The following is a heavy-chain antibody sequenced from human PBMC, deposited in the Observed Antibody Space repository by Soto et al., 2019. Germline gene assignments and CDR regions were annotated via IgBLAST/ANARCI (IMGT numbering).Heavy chain of an antibody. D-gene: IGHD3-9*01. Sequence: QVQLEQSGAEVKKPGASVKISCKASGYIFTTYDMHWVRQAPGQRLEWMGWLNAGNGNTKCSQKFPDRVTITMATSASATYLALSSPSSADTAVYYCARDGRASVDVLTGYPREAFDIWGQGTTVTVSS. CDR2: LNAGNGNT. J-gene: IGHJ3*02. CDR3: ARDGRASVDVLTGYPREAFDI. V-gene: IGHV1-3*01. CDR1: GYIFTTYD.